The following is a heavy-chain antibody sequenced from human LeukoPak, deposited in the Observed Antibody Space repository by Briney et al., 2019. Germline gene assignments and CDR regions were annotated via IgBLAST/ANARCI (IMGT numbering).Heavy chain of an antibody. CDR2: ISAYNGNT. Sequence: GASVKVSCKASGYTFTSYGISWVRQAPGQGLEWMGWISAYNGNTNYAQKLQGRVTMTTDTSTSTAYMELRSLRSEDTAVYYCATGRLYYYGSGSLNWFDPWGQGTLVTVSS. J-gene: IGHJ5*02. D-gene: IGHD3-10*01. CDR3: ATGRLYYYGSGSLNWFDP. V-gene: IGHV1-18*01. CDR1: GYTFTSYG.